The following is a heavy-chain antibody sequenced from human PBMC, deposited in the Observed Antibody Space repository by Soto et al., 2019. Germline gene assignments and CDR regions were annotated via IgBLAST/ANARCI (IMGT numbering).Heavy chain of an antibody. Sequence: QVQLVESGGGVVQPGTSLRVSCVGSGFTFRSYVIHWVRQAPGKGLEWVALTSYDGSCKYYDDSVRGRFTISRDNSRNTVHLQMDTLRVEGTALYYCARWGTTGGLDAWRQGTLVSVSS. CDR1: GFTFRSYV. CDR2: TSYDGSCK. J-gene: IGHJ1*01. V-gene: IGHV3-30*05. CDR3: ARWGTTGGLDA. D-gene: IGHD3-16*01.